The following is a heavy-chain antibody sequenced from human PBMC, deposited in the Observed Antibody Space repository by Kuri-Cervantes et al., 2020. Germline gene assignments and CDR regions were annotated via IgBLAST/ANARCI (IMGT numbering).Heavy chain of an antibody. D-gene: IGHD3-3*01. CDR1: GAPIISDF. Sequence: GSLRLSCTVSGAPIISDFWSWIRQPPGKRLEWIAQIYYSGTTKYNPSLKSRVTISLDTSKNQFSLKLNSVTAADTAVYYCARRLYNFWSGSTNWFDPWGQGTLVTVSS. CDR3: ARRLYNFWSGSTNWFDP. V-gene: IGHV4-59*01. J-gene: IGHJ5*02. CDR2: IYYSGTT.